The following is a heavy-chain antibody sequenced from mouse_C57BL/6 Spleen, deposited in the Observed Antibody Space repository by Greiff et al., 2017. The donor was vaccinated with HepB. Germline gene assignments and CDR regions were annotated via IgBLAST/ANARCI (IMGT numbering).Heavy chain of an antibody. CDR2: IRNKANGYTT. J-gene: IGHJ3*01. V-gene: IGHV7-3*01. CDR1: GFTFTDYY. Sequence: EVQLMESGGGLVQPGGSLSLSCAASGFTFTDYYMSWVRQPPGKALEWLGFIRNKANGYTTEYSASVKGRFTISRDNSQSILYLQMNALRAEDSATYYCARWDEGFAYWGQGTLVTVSA. CDR3: ARWDEGFAY.